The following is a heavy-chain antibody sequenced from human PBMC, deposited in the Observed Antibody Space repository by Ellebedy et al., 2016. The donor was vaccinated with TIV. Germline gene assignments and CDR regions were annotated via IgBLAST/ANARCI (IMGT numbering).Heavy chain of an antibody. CDR3: ATGEWLDY. Sequence: GGSLRLSCAASGFTFDDYAMHWVRQAPGKGLEWVSGISWNSGSIGYADSVKGRFTISRDNAKNSLYLQMNSLRAEDTAVYYCATGEWLDYWGQGTLVTVSS. CDR1: GFTFDDYA. CDR2: ISWNSGSI. J-gene: IGHJ4*02. V-gene: IGHV3-9*01. D-gene: IGHD3-10*01.